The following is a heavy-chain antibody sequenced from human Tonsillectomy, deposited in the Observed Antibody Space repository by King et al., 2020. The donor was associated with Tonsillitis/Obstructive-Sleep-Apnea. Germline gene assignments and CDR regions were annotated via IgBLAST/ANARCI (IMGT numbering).Heavy chain of an antibody. CDR3: ARVHSYCSSTSCLDY. CDR1: GYTFNSYG. D-gene: IGHD2-2*01. CDR2: ISAYNGNT. J-gene: IGHJ4*02. V-gene: IGHV1-18*01. Sequence: QLVQSGAEVKKPGASVKVSCKASGYTFNSYGISWVRQAPGQGLEWMGWISAYNGNTNYAQKLQGRVTMTTDTSTSTAYMELRSLRSDDTAVYYCARVHSYCSSTSCLDYWGQGTLVTVSS.